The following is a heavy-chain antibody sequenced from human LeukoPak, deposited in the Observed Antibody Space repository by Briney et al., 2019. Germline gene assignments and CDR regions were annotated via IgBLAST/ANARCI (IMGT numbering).Heavy chain of an antibody. CDR2: IYHSGST. D-gene: IGHD1-26*01. CDR3: ARDRSGSSASSIDY. CDR1: GGSISSSNW. Sequence: SGTLSLTCAVSGGSISSSNWWSWVRQPPGKGLEWIGSIYHSGSTYYNPSLKSRVTISVDTSKNQFSLKLSSVTAADTAVHYCARDRSGSSASSIDYWGQGTLVTVSS. V-gene: IGHV4-4*02. J-gene: IGHJ4*02.